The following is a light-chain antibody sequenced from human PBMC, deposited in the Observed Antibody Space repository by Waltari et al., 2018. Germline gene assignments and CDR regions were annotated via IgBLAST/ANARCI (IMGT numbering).Light chain of an antibody. Sequence: SYELTQPPSVSVSPGQTASITCSGDKLGDKYACWYQQKPGQSPVLVIYQDSKRPSGIPERFSGSNSGNTATLTISGTQAMDEADYYCQAWXSSTAVFGGGTKLTVL. CDR2: QDS. V-gene: IGLV3-1*01. CDR3: QAWXSSTAV. J-gene: IGLJ2*01. CDR1: KLGDKY.